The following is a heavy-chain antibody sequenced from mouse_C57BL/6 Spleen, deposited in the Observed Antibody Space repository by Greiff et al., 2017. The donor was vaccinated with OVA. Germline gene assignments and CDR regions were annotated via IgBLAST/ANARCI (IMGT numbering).Heavy chain of an antibody. CDR1: GYTFTSYW. D-gene: IGHD2-5*01. Sequence: QVQLQQPGAELVMPGASVELSCKASGYTFTSYWMHWVKQRPGQGLEWIGEIDPSDSYTNYNQKFKGKSTLTVDKSSSTAYMQLSSLTSEDSAVYYCARSSYYSNDWGQGTTLTVSS. V-gene: IGHV1-69*01. CDR3: ARSSYYSND. CDR2: IDPSDSYT. J-gene: IGHJ2*01.